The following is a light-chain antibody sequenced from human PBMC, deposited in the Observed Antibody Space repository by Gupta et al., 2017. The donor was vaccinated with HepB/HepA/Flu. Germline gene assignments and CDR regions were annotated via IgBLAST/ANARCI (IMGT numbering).Light chain of an antibody. J-gene: IGKJ5*01. Sequence: EIVLTQSPATLSLFPGERATLSCRASQIVGTYLAWYQQRPGQSPRLLIHDASKRATGIPARFSGSGAGTDFTLTISSREPEDFAVYYCQQRSNGPLSLTFGQGTRLEIK. CDR1: QIVGTY. V-gene: IGKV3-11*01. CDR3: QQRSNGPLSLT. CDR2: DAS.